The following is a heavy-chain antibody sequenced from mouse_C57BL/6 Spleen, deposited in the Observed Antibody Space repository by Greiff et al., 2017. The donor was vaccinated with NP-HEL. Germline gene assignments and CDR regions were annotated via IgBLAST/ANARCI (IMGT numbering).Heavy chain of an antibody. CDR1: GYAFTNYL. D-gene: IGHD1-1*01. CDR2: INPGSGGT. CDR3: ARDTVVAPYAMDY. J-gene: IGHJ4*01. Sequence: QVQLQQSGAELVRPGTSVKVSCKASGYAFTNYLIEWVKQRPGQGLEWIGVINPGSGGTNYNEKFKGKATLTADKSSSTAYMQLSSLTSEDSAVYVCARDTVVAPYAMDYWGQGTSVTVSS. V-gene: IGHV1-54*01.